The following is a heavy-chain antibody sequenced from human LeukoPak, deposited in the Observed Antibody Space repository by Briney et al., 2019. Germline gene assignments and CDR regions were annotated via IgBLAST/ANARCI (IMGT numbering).Heavy chain of an antibody. CDR3: ARDGPYSSSSNWFDP. CDR1: GASISSHY. D-gene: IGHD6-6*01. V-gene: IGHV4-59*11. J-gene: IGHJ5*02. Sequence: PSETLSLTCTVSGASISSHYWSWIRQFPGKGLEWIGYTHNSGSTNFNPSLKSRVTMSVDTSKSQFSLKLSSVTAADTAMYYCARDGPYSSSSNWFDPWGQGTLVTVSS. CDR2: THNSGST.